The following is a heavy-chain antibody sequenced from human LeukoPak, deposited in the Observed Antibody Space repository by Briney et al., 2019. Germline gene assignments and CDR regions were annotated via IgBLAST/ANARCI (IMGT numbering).Heavy chain of an antibody. CDR2: ISSSSSYI. J-gene: IGHJ4*02. CDR3: ARAFSGWYGGFDY. CDR1: GFTFSSYS. Sequence: SGGSLRLSCAASGFTFSSYSMNWVRQAPGKGLEWVSSISSSSSYIYYADSVKGRFTISRDNAKNSLYLQMNSLRAEDTAVYYCARAFSGWYGGFDYWGQGTLVTVSS. D-gene: IGHD6-13*01. V-gene: IGHV3-21*01.